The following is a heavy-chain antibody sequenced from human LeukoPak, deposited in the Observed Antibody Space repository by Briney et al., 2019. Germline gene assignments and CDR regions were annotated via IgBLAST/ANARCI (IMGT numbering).Heavy chain of an antibody. J-gene: IGHJ3*02. Sequence: GGSLRLSCAASGFTFSSYAMSWVRQAPGKGLVWVSRINSDGSSTSYADSVKGRFTISRDNAKNTLYLQMNSLRAEDTAVYYYARDLQWLVLGAFDIWGQGTMVTVSS. V-gene: IGHV3-74*01. CDR1: GFTFSSYA. CDR2: INSDGSST. CDR3: ARDLQWLVLGAFDI. D-gene: IGHD6-19*01.